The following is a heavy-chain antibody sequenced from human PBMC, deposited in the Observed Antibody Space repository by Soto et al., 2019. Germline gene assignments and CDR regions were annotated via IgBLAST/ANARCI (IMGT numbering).Heavy chain of an antibody. V-gene: IGHV3-11*05. CDR1: GFTFSDYY. D-gene: IGHD6-19*01. CDR2: ISSSSSYT. Sequence: QVQLVESGGGLVKPGGSLRLSCAASGFTFSDYYMSWIRQAPGKGLEWVSYISSSSSYTNHADSVKGRFTISRDNAKNSLYLQMNSLRAEDTAVYYCARATTSSGWYVPELPSYWGQGTLVTVSS. CDR3: ARATTSSGWYVPELPSY. J-gene: IGHJ4*02.